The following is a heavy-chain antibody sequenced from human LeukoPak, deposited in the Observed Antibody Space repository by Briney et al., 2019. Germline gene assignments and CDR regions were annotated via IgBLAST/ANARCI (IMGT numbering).Heavy chain of an antibody. Sequence: SETLSLTCTVSGGSISKSNQYRGWIRQPPGKGLEWVGSVYYTGSKYYNPSFKSRVTIYGDTSKNQISLELTSVTAADTAAYYCARQKGPRDITSLPLMDVWGQGTTVTVSS. CDR1: GGSISKSNQY. CDR2: VYYTGSK. J-gene: IGHJ6*02. CDR3: ARQKGPRDITSLPLMDV. V-gene: IGHV4-39*01. D-gene: IGHD2-15*01.